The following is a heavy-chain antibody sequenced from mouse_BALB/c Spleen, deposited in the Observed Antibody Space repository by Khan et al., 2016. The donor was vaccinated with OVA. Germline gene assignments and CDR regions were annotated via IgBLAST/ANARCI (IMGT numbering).Heavy chain of an antibody. V-gene: IGHV2-6-5*01. CDR1: GFSLSDYG. J-gene: IGHJ4*01. CDR2: IWGGGST. Sequence: QVQLKESGPGLVAPSQNLSITCTVSGFSLSDYGVSWIRQPPGKCLEWLGVIWGGGSTYYNSALKSRLSISKDNSKSQVFLKMSSLQSDDTAMFYCAKGVWSYYYTLDYWGQGTSVTGSS. CDR3: AKGVWSYYYTLDY.